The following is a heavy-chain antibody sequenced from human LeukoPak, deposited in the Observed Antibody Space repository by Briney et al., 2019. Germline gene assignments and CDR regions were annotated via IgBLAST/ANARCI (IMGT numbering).Heavy chain of an antibody. V-gene: IGHV3-30*02. CDR3: AKDIYDFWSGYLSYDAFDI. J-gene: IGHJ3*02. D-gene: IGHD3-3*01. Sequence: GGSLRLSCAASGFTFSSYGMHWVRQAPGKGLEWVAFIRYDGSNKYYADSVKDRFTISRDNSKNTLYLQMNSLRAEDTAVYYCAKDIYDFWSGYLSYDAFDIWGQGTMVTVSS. CDR2: IRYDGSNK. CDR1: GFTFSSYG.